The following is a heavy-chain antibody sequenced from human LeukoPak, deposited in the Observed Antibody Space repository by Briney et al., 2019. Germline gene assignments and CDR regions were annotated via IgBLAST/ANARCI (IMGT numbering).Heavy chain of an antibody. Sequence: ASVKVSCKASGYTFTSYAMNWVRQAPGQGLEWMGWINPNSGGTNYAQKFQGRVTMTRDTSISTAYMELSRLRSDDTAVYYCARDGVTGTLGLAWGQGTLVTVSS. V-gene: IGHV1-2*02. CDR1: GYTFTSYA. D-gene: IGHD1-20*01. CDR3: ARDGVTGTLGLA. CDR2: INPNSGGT. J-gene: IGHJ5*02.